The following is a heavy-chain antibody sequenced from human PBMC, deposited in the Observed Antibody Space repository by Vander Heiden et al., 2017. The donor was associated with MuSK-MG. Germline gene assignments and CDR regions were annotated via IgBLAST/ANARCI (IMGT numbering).Heavy chain of an antibody. J-gene: IGHJ5*02. CDR2: IYHSGST. CDR3: ARHGETYYPTNWYDP. CDR1: GYSISSGYY. V-gene: IGHV4-38-2*01. Sequence: QVQLQESGPGLVKPSETLSLTCAVSGYSISSGYYWGWIRQPPGKGLEWIGSIYHSGSTYYNPSRKSRVTISVDTSKNQVSMKLSSVTAADTAVYYCARHGETYYPTNWYDPWGQGTMVTVYS. D-gene: IGHD3-10*01.